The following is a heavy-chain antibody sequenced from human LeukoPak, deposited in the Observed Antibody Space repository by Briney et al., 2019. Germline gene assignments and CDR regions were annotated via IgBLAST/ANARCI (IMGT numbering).Heavy chain of an antibody. CDR1: GFTFSSYS. V-gene: IGHV3-21*01. D-gene: IGHD3-3*01. Sequence: GGSLRLSCAASGFTFSSYSMNWDRQAPEKGLEWVSSISSSSGYIYYEDSVKGRFTISRDNAKNSLYLQMNSLRAEDTAVYYCAGASGNDFWSGFYFGFDHWGQGTLVTVSS. J-gene: IGHJ4*02. CDR3: AGASGNDFWSGFYFGFDH. CDR2: ISSSSGYI.